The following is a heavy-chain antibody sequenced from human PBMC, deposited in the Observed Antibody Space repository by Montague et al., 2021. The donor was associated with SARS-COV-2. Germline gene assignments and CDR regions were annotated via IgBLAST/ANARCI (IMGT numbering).Heavy chain of an antibody. Sequence: SETLSPTCTVSGGSINSSSYYWGWIRQPPGKGLEWIGSIYYSGSTYYNPSLKSRVTISVDTSKNQFSLKLSSVTAADTAVYYCARQVGTMIVVVIIKLRYHFDYWGQGTLVTVSS. CDR3: ARQVGTMIVVVIIKLRYHFDY. D-gene: IGHD3-22*01. CDR2: IYYSGST. V-gene: IGHV4-39*01. J-gene: IGHJ4*02. CDR1: GGSINSSSYY.